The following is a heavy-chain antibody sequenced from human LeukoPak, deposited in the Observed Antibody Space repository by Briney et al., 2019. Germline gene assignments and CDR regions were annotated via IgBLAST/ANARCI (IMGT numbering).Heavy chain of an antibody. D-gene: IGHD2-2*01. CDR1: GGSISSYY. V-gene: IGHV4-59*08. Sequence: SETLSLTCTVSGGSISSYYWSWIRQPPGKGLEWIAYIYNSGSTNYNPSLKSRVTISVDTSKNQFSLKLSSVTAADTAVYYCARLPGTSRFDPWGQGTLVTVSS. J-gene: IGHJ5*02. CDR2: IYNSGST. CDR3: ARLPGTSRFDP.